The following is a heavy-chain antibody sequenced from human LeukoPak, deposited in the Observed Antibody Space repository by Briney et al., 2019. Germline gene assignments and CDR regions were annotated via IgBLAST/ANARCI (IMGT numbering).Heavy chain of an antibody. CDR1: GFTFSNYN. J-gene: IGHJ4*02. Sequence: PGGSLRLSCAASGFTFSNYNMNWVRQAPGKGLEWVSSISSSSSYIYYADSVKGRFTISRDNAKNSLYLQMHSLRAEDTAVYYCARDLGGYSYGSHFDYWGQGTLVTVSS. V-gene: IGHV3-21*01. D-gene: IGHD5-18*01. CDR3: ARDLGGYSYGSHFDY. CDR2: ISSSSSYI.